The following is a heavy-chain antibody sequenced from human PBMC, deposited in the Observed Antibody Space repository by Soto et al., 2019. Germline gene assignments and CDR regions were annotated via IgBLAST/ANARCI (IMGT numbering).Heavy chain of an antibody. D-gene: IGHD2-2*01. CDR2: IYPGDSDT. CDR1: GYRFTSYW. CDR3: ARQGYCSSSSCYFDR. V-gene: IGHV5-51*01. J-gene: IGHJ4*03. Sequence: GESLKISCKGSGYRFTSYWIGWVRQMPEEGLEWMGIIYPGDSDTTYSPSFQGQVTFSVDKSIDTAYLQWSSLKASDTAMYYCARQGYCSSSSCYFDRWGKGSLVTVS.